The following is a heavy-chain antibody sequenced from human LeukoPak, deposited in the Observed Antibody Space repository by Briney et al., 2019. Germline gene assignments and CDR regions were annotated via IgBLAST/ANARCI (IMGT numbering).Heavy chain of an antibody. CDR3: ARVEKGELPAFDI. CDR2: ISTYNGNT. V-gene: IGHV1-18*01. Sequence: ASVKVSCKASGGTFSSYGISWVRQAPGQGLEWMGWISTYNGNTNYAQKLQGRVTMTTDTSTSTAYMELRSLRSDDTAVYYCARVEKGELPAFDIWGQGTMVTVSS. D-gene: IGHD1-26*01. J-gene: IGHJ3*02. CDR1: GGTFSSYG.